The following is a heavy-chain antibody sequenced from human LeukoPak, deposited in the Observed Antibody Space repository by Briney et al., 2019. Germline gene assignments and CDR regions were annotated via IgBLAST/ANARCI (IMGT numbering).Heavy chain of an antibody. CDR1: GFTFSSYA. J-gene: IGHJ4*02. CDR3: ALQRTLWQQLLDY. D-gene: IGHD6-13*01. Sequence: PGGSLRLSCAASGFTFSSYAMTWVRQAPGKGLEWVSTISGSGDSTYYADSVKGRFTISRDNSKNTLYLQMNSLRAEDTAAYYCALQRTLWQQLLDYWGQGTLVTVSS. CDR2: ISGSGDST. V-gene: IGHV3-23*01.